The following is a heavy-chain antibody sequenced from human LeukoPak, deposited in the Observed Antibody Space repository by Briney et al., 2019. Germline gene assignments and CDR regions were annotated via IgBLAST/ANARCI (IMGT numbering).Heavy chain of an antibody. CDR3: ARVRYLNWFDP. CDR2: IYSGGST. Sequence: GGSLRLSCAASGFTVSSNYMSWVRQAPGKGLEWVSVIYSGGSTYYADSVKGRFTISRDNSKNTLYLQMSSLRAEDTAVYYCARVRYLNWFDPWGQGTLVTVSS. CDR1: GFTVSSNY. J-gene: IGHJ5*02. D-gene: IGHD1-26*01. V-gene: IGHV3-53*01.